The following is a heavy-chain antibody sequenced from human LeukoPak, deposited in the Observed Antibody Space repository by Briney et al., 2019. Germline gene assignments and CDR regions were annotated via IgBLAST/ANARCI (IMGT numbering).Heavy chain of an antibody. Sequence: GGSLRLSCAASGFTFSSYSMNWVRQAPGKGLEWVSSISSSSSYIYYADSVKGRFTISRDNAKNSLYLQMNSLRAEDTAVYYCARDKAYCGGDCWIDYWGQGTLVTVSS. CDR3: ARDKAYCGGDCWIDY. V-gene: IGHV3-21*01. J-gene: IGHJ4*02. D-gene: IGHD2-21*02. CDR1: GFTFSSYS. CDR2: ISSSSSYI.